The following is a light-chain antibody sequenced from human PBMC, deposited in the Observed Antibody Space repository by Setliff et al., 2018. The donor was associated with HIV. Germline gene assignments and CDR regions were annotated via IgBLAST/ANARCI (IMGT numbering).Light chain of an antibody. J-gene: IGLJ1*01. Sequence: QSALIQPASVSGSPGQSVTLSCTGTSSDVGSYNFVSWYQQHPGRAPKLMIYDVTKRPSGVSDRFSGSKSGNTASLTISGLQTEDEADYYCCSYTSSLTYVFGTGTKVTVL. V-gene: IGLV2-14*03. CDR2: DVT. CDR1: SSDVGSYNF. CDR3: CSYTSSLTYV.